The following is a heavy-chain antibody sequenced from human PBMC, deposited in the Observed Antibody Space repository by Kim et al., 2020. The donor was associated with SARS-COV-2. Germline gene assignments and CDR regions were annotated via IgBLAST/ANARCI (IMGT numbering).Heavy chain of an antibody. CDR2: ISYDGSNK. CDR3: AREWSSGWYSSTTPDY. CDR1: GFTFSSYA. V-gene: IGHV3-30-3*01. D-gene: IGHD6-19*01. Sequence: GGSLRLSCAASGFTFSSYAMHWVRQAPGKGLEWVAVISYDGSNKYYADSVKGRFTISRDNSKNTLYLQMNSLRAEDTAVDYCAREWSSGWYSSTTPDYWG. J-gene: IGHJ4*01.